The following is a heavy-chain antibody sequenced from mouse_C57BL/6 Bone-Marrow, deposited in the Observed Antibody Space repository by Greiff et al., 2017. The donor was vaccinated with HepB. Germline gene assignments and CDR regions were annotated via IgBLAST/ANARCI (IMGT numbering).Heavy chain of an antibody. V-gene: IGHV1-69*01. J-gene: IGHJ1*03. CDR2: IDPSDSYT. CDR3: ARPPYYYGRWYFDV. D-gene: IGHD1-1*01. CDR1: GYTFTSYW. Sequence: QVQLKQPGAELVMPGASVKLSCKASGYTFTSYWMHWVKQRPGQGLEWIGEIDPSDSYTNYNQKFKGKSTLTVDKSSSTAYMQLSSLTSEDSAVYYCARPPYYYGRWYFDVWGTGTTVTVSS.